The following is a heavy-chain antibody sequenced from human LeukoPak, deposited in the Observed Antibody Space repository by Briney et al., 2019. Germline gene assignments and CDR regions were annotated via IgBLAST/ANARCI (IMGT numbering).Heavy chain of an antibody. CDR1: GYTFTSYA. J-gene: IGHJ6*02. D-gene: IGHD6-19*01. V-gene: IGHV1-3*01. CDR3: AISVAVAGYYYYYGMDV. Sequence: ASVKVSCKASGYTFTSYAMHWVRQVPGQRLEWMGWINAGNGNTKYSQKFQGRVTITRDTSASTAYMELSSLRSEDTAVYYCAISVAVAGYYYYYGMDVWGQGTTVTVSS. CDR2: INAGNGNT.